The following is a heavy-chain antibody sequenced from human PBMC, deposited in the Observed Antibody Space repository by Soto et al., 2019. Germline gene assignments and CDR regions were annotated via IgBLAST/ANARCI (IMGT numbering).Heavy chain of an antibody. J-gene: IGHJ4*02. CDR3: SKGGGKYCNGGNCYSDY. D-gene: IGHD2-15*01. CDR1: GFTFSSYA. Sequence: GGSLRLSCAASGFTFSSYAMSWVRQAPGKGLEWVSSITGGGSGTYYADSVKGRFTISRDNSQNTLYLQMNSLRAEDTALYYCSKGGGKYCNGGNCYSDYWGQGTLVTVSS. V-gene: IGHV3-23*01. CDR2: ITGGGSGT.